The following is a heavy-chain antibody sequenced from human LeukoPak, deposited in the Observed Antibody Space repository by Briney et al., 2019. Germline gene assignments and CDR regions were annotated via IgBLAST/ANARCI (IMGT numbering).Heavy chain of an antibody. Sequence: PSETLSHTCAVYGGSFSGYYWSWLRQPPGKGLEWIGEINHSGSTNYNPSLKSRVTISVDTSKNQFSLKLSSVTAADTAVYYCAREPAQWLVHQDYFDYWGQGTLVTVSA. CDR2: INHSGST. CDR3: AREPAQWLVHQDYFDY. CDR1: GGSFSGYY. D-gene: IGHD6-19*01. V-gene: IGHV4-34*01. J-gene: IGHJ4*02.